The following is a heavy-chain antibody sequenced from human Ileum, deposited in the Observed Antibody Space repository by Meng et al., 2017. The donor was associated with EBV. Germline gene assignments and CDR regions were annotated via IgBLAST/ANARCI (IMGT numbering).Heavy chain of an antibody. Sequence: QFRLRGSXPGLVKPSXXPSLSSSVAGVSMSRTNWWSWVRQPPGEGLEWIGEIYHSGSTNYNPSLKSRVSISVDKSKNQFSLKLSSVTAADTAVYYCARADKVRFDYWGQGTLVTVSS. J-gene: IGHJ4*02. CDR2: IYHSGST. V-gene: IGHV4-4*02. CDR3: ARADKVRFDY. CDR1: GVSMSRTNW.